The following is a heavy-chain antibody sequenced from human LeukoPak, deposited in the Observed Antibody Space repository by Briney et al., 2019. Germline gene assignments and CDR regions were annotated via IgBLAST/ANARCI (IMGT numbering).Heavy chain of an antibody. J-gene: IGHJ5*02. V-gene: IGHV4-34*01. Sequence: SETLSLTCAVYGGSFSGYSWSWIRQPPGKGLEWIGEINHSGSTNYNPSLKSRVAISVDTSKKQFSLKLSSVTAADTAVYYCARGRLLMWFDPWGQGTLVTVSS. CDR3: ARGRLLMWFDP. CDR1: GGSFSGYS. CDR2: INHSGST. D-gene: IGHD3-16*01.